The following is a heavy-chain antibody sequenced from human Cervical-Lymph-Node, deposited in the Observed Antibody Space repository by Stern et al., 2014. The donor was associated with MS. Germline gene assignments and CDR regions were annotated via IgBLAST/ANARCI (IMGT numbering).Heavy chain of an antibody. D-gene: IGHD6-13*01. CDR2: IVVGSGNT. V-gene: IGHV1-58*02. J-gene: IGHJ6*02. Sequence: QLGQSGPEVKKPGTSVKVSCKASGFTFTSSAMQWVRQARGQRLEWIGWIVVGSGNTNYAQKFQERVTITRDMSTSTAYMELSSLRSEDTAVYYCAGHPLDSSWWEYGMDVWGQGTTVTVSS. CDR1: GFTFTSSA. CDR3: AGHPLDSSWWEYGMDV.